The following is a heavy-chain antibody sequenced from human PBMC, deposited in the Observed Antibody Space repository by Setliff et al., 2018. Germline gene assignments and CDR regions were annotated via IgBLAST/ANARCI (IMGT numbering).Heavy chain of an antibody. D-gene: IGHD5-12*01. CDR2: IHPSNSDT. J-gene: IGHJ3*02. CDR1: GYSFTDYW. CDR3: ARNRVALYDAFDI. Sequence: PGESLTISCKGSGYSFTDYWIGWVRQMPGEGLEWMGIIHPSNSDTVYSPSFQGQVTISADRSITTAYLQWSSLKASDTAINYCARNRVALYDAFDIWGQGTMVTVSS. V-gene: IGHV5-51*01.